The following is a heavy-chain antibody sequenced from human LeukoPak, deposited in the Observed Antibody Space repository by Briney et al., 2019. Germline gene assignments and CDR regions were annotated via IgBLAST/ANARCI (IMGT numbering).Heavy chain of an antibody. CDR3: ARLRGNYFPDY. D-gene: IGHD4-11*01. Sequence: SETLSLTCGVSGGSMTGYYWTWIRQTPGKGLEWIGYIYYSGSINYNPSLKSRLTISVDTSKNQFSLKLSSVTAADTAVYYCARLRGNYFPDYWGQGTLVTVSS. J-gene: IGHJ4*02. CDR1: GGSMTGYY. CDR2: IYYSGSI. V-gene: IGHV4-59*01.